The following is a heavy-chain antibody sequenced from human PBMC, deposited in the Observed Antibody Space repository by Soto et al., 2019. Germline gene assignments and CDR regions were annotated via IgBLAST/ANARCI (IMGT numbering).Heavy chain of an antibody. J-gene: IGHJ4*02. CDR2: ISGSGGST. Sequence: PGGSLRLSCAASGFTFSSYAMSWVRQAPGKGLEWVSAISGSGGSTYYADSVKGRFTISRDNSKNTLYLQMNSLRAEDTAVYYCANAPYDFWSGYYLNFDYWGQGTLVTVSS. D-gene: IGHD3-3*01. CDR1: GFTFSSYA. CDR3: ANAPYDFWSGYYLNFDY. V-gene: IGHV3-23*01.